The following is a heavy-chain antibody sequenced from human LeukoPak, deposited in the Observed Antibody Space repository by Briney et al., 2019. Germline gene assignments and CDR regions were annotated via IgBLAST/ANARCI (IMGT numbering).Heavy chain of an antibody. CDR3: ARARYSGYDFLYY. D-gene: IGHD5-12*01. CDR1: GGTFSSYA. V-gene: IGHV1-69*04. J-gene: IGHJ4*02. CDR2: IIPILGIA. Sequence: ASVKVSCKASGGTFSSYAISWVRQAPGQGLEWMGRIIPILGIANYAQKFQGRVTITADKSTSTAYMELSSLRSEDTAVYYCARARYSGYDFLYYWGQGTLVTVSS.